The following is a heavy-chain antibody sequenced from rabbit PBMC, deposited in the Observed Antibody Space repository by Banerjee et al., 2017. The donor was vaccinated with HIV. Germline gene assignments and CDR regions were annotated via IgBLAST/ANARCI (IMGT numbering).Heavy chain of an antibody. CDR1: GFSFSSYYN. Sequence: LEESGGDLVKPGASLTLTCTASGFSFSSYYNMCWVRQAPGKGLEWIACIDAGSSGKTAYASWAKGRFTISKTSWTTVTLQMTSLTAADTATYFCARDLAGVIGWNFNLWGQGTLVTVS. CDR3: ARDLAGVIGWNFNL. CDR2: IDAGSSGKT. V-gene: IGHV1S40*01. D-gene: IGHD4-1*01. J-gene: IGHJ4*01.